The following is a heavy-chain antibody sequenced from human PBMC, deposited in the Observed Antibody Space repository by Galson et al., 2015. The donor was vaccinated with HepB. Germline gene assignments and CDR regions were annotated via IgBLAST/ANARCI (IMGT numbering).Heavy chain of an antibody. CDR2: ISSRSSYV. Sequence: SLRLSCAASTFIFSAYTMNWVRQAPGKGLEWVSSISSRSSYVYYAESVKGRFTISRDNTKNSLYLQMSGLRAEDTAVYYCARVGYCSGGGCYSRLEYYYGMDVWGQGTTVTVSS. CDR1: TFIFSAYT. V-gene: IGHV3-21*01. CDR3: ARVGYCSGGGCYSRLEYYYGMDV. J-gene: IGHJ6*02. D-gene: IGHD2-15*01.